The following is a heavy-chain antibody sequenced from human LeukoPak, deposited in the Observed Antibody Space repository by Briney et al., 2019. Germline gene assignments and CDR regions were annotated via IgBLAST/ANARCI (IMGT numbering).Heavy chain of an antibody. V-gene: IGHV4-39*01. CDR3: ASIPGISVSAYYFDY. CDR1: GGSISSSSYY. J-gene: IGHJ4*02. D-gene: IGHD6-19*01. Sequence: PSETLSLTCTVSGGSISSSSYYWGWIRQPPGKGLEWLGTIYYTGNTYYNPSLKSRVTISVDTSKNQFSLKLSSVTAADTAVYYCASIPGISVSAYYFDYWGQGTLVTVSS. CDR2: IYYTGNT.